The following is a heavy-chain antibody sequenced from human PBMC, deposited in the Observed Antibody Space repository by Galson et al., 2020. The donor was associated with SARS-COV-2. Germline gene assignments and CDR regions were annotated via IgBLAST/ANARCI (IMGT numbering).Heavy chain of an antibody. CDR2: ISAYNSDT. J-gene: IGHJ5*02. CDR1: GYSFANYG. Sequence: ASVKVSCKASGYSFANYGISWVRQAPGQGLEWMGWISAYNSDTNYAQELQGRVTMTTDTSTTTAYLELRSLRFDDTAVYFCARVKGLLSSWFDPWGQGTRVTVSS. D-gene: IGHD3-10*01. V-gene: IGHV1-18*01. CDR3: ARVKGLLSSWFDP.